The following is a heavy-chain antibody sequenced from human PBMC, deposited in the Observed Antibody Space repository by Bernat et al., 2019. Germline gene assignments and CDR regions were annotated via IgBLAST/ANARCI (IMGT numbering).Heavy chain of an antibody. V-gene: IGHV3-11*01. CDR2: ISSSGSTI. CDR1: GFTFSDYY. J-gene: IGHJ3*02. CDR3: ARDYDDYIWGSYRHDAFDI. D-gene: IGHD3-16*02. Sequence: QVQLVESGVGLVKPGGSLRLSCAASGFTFSDYYMSWIRQAPGKGLEWVSYISSSGSTIYYADSVKGRFTISRDNAKNSLYLQMNSLRAEDTAVYYCARDYDDYIWGSYRHDAFDIWGQGTMVTVSS.